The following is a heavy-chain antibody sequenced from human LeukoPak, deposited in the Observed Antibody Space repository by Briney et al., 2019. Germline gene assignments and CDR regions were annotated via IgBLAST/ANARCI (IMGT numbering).Heavy chain of an antibody. V-gene: IGHV1-2*02. CDR3: ASPSIAAAGTGFDY. J-gene: IGHJ4*02. Sequence: ASVKVSCKASGYTFTGYYMHWVRQAPGQGLEWMGWISPNSGGTNYAQKFQGRVTMTRDTSISTAYMELSRLRSDDTAVYYCASPSIAAAGTGFDYWGQGTLVTVSS. CDR2: ISPNSGGT. CDR1: GYTFTGYY. D-gene: IGHD6-13*01.